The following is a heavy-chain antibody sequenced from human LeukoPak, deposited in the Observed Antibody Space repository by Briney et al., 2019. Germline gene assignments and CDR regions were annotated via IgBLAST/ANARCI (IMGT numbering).Heavy chain of an antibody. CDR3: AGGDSLRI. Sequence: SETLSLTFTVSGGSISSYYWSWIRQPPGKGLEWIGHIYTSGSTNYSPSLKSRVTMSVDTSKSQFSLKLSSVTAADTAVYYCAGGDSLRIWGQGTMVTVSS. CDR2: IYTSGST. D-gene: IGHD3-16*01. CDR1: GGSISSYY. V-gene: IGHV4-4*07. J-gene: IGHJ3*02.